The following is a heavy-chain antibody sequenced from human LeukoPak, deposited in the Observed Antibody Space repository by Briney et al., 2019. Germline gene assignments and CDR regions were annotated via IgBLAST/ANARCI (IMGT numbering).Heavy chain of an antibody. CDR3: ARARYCSSTSCFNAPSYAFDI. J-gene: IGHJ3*02. D-gene: IGHD2-2*01. CDR1: GFTFSSYW. CDR2: IKQDGSEK. Sequence: GGSLRLSCAASGFTFSSYWMSWVRQAPGKGLEWVANIKQDGSEKYYVDSVKGRFTISRDNAKNSLYLQMNSLRAEDTAVYYCARARYCSSTSCFNAPSYAFDIWGQGTMVTVSS. V-gene: IGHV3-7*01.